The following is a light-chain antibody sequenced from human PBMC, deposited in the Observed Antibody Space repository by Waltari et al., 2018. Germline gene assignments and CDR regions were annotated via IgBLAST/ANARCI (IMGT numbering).Light chain of an antibody. CDR3: SSFTTTSTWV. Sequence: QSALTQPASVSGSPGQSITISCSGTSSDAGADRYVPWYQHHPGTAPKLMIFEVSNRPSGVSDRFSGSKSGNTASLTISGLQAEDEADYYCSSFTTTSTWVFGGGTKLTVL. V-gene: IGLV2-14*01. CDR2: EVS. J-gene: IGLJ3*02. CDR1: SSDAGADRY.